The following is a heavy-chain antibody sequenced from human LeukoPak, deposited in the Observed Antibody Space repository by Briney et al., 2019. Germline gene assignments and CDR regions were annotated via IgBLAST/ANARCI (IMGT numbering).Heavy chain of an antibody. Sequence: GGSLRLSCAASGFTVSSNYMNWVRQAPGKGLEWVSYISSSGNTIYYADSVKGRFTISRDSAKNSLYLQMDGLRAEDTAVYYCARGMVYAYFDYWGQGTLVTVSS. V-gene: IGHV3-48*01. CDR1: GFTVSSNY. CDR2: ISSSGNTI. J-gene: IGHJ4*02. D-gene: IGHD2-8*01. CDR3: ARGMVYAYFDY.